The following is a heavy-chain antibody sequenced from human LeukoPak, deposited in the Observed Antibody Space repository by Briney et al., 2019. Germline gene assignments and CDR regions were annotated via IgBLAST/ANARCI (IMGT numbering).Heavy chain of an antibody. D-gene: IGHD6-13*01. CDR2: ISYDGSNK. Sequence: RRSLRLSCAASGFTFSSYAMHWVRQAPGKGLEWVAVISYDGSNKYYADSVEGRFTISRDNSKNTLYLQMNSLRAEDTAVYYCARDRGSSWYKAHYYYGMDVWGQGTTVTVSS. CDR1: GFTFSSYA. CDR3: ARDRGSSWYKAHYYYGMDV. J-gene: IGHJ6*02. V-gene: IGHV3-30-3*01.